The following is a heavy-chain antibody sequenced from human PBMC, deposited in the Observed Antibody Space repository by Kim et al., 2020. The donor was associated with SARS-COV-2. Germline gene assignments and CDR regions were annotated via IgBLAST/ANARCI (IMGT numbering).Heavy chain of an antibody. V-gene: IGHV3-30*18. CDR1: GFTFSSYG. CDR2: ITYDGSNK. CDR3: AKDSRPVVPAVPRYYYYG. J-gene: IGHJ6*01. Sequence: GGSLRLSCAASGFTFSSYGMHWVRQAPGKGLEWVAVITYDGSNKYYADSVKGRFTISRDNSKNTLYLQMNSLRAEDTAVYYCAKDSRPVVPAVPRYYYYG. D-gene: IGHD2-2*01.